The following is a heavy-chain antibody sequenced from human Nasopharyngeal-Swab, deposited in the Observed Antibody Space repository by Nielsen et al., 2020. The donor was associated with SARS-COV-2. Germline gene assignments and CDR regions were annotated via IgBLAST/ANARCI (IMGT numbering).Heavy chain of an antibody. Sequence: SETLSLTCTVSGGSVGSGSYYWSWIRQPPGKGLEWIGYIYYSGSTNYNPSLKSRVTISVDTSKNQFSLKLSSVTAADTAVYYCARVRYGDSTGYYYYYMDVWGKGTTVTVSS. J-gene: IGHJ6*03. CDR3: ARVRYGDSTGYYYYYMDV. D-gene: IGHD4-17*01. CDR2: IYYSGST. CDR1: GGSVGSGSYY. V-gene: IGHV4-61*01.